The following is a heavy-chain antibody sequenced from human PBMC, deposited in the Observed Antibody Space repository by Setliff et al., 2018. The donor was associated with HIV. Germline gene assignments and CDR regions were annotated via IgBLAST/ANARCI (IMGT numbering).Heavy chain of an antibody. D-gene: IGHD4-17*01. Sequence: GGSLRLSCAASGFIFSNYWMSWVRQAPGKGLEWVANIRQDGSEKYYVDSVRGRFTISRDNAENSLYLRMNSLRAEDTAAYYCARTYYGGNYWGQGALVTVS. V-gene: IGHV3-7*03. CDR3: ARTYYGGNY. CDR2: IRQDGSEK. CDR1: GFIFSNYW. J-gene: IGHJ4*02.